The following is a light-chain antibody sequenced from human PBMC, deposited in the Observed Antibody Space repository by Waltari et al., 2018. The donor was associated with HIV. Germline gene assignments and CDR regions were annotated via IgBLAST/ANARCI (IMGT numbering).Light chain of an antibody. V-gene: IGKV1-16*01. Sequence: DIQMTQSPSSLSASVGGRVTIYCRASQDISKYLAWVQQKPGKALRSLVYAASSLQTEVPARFSGSGSGTDFTITISRLQPEDFATYYCQQYDSLPINFRQGTRLDIK. CDR1: QDISKY. J-gene: IGKJ5*01. CDR2: AAS. CDR3: QQYDSLPIN.